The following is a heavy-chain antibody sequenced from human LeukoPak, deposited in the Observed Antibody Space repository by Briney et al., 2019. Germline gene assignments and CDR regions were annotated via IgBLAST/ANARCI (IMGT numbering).Heavy chain of an antibody. CDR1: GFTFSNAW. V-gene: IGHV3-15*01. CDR2: IKRKGDDGTI. CDR3: TAGTGRSDFDY. J-gene: IGHJ4*02. D-gene: IGHD3/OR15-3a*01. Sequence: GGSLRLSCAASGFTFSNAWMSWVRQAPGRGPEWVGRIKRKGDDGTIDYAAPVKGRLSISRDDSKNTLYLQMNSLKSEDTAVYYCTAGTGRSDFDYWGQGTLVTVSS.